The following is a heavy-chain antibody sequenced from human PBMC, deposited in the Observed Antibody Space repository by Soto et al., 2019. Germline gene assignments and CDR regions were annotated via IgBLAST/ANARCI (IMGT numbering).Heavy chain of an antibody. Sequence: QAGGSLRLSCADSGFTFSSYGMHWVRQAPGKGLEWVAVISYDGSNKYYADSVKGRFTISRDNSKNTLYLQMNSLRAEDTAVYYCAKSRYSSSWSLDYWGQGTLVTVSS. CDR3: AKSRYSSSWSLDY. CDR1: GFTFSSYG. V-gene: IGHV3-30*18. J-gene: IGHJ4*02. D-gene: IGHD6-13*01. CDR2: ISYDGSNK.